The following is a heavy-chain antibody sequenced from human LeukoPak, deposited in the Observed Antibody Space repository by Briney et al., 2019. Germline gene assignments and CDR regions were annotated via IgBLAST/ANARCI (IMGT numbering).Heavy chain of an antibody. CDR2: IFDSGKT. CDR3: ARGDIPDF. V-gene: IGHV4-38-2*01. D-gene: IGHD2-21*01. J-gene: IGHJ4*02. Sequence: SETLSLTCGVSGYSISSGYYWGWIRPSPGKGLEWIGIIFDSGKTYYNLSLTRRVTISVDTSKNQFSLKLTSVTAADTAVYYCARGDIPDFWGQGTLVTVSS. CDR1: GYSISSGYY.